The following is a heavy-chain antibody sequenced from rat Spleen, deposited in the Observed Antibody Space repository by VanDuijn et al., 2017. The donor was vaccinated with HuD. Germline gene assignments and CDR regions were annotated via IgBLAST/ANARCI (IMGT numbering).Heavy chain of an antibody. Sequence: EVQLVESGGGLVQPGRSLKLSCAASGFTFSDYNMAWVRQAPKKGLEWVATISYDGSSTYYRDSVKGRFTISRDNAKSTLYLQMDSLRSEDTATYSCAGHSAGYGVMDAWGQGASVTVAS. V-gene: IGHV5-7*01. CDR2: ISYDGSST. CDR3: AGHSAGYGVMDA. D-gene: IGHD1-4*01. CDR1: GFTFSDYN. J-gene: IGHJ4*01.